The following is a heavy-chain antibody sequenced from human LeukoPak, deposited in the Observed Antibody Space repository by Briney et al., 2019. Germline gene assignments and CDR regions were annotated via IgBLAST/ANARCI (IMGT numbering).Heavy chain of an antibody. CDR1: GFKFSSNW. D-gene: IGHD4-17*01. V-gene: IGHV3-7*01. CDR2: IKQDGSEK. Sequence: GGSLRLSCAASGFKFSSNWMSWVRXXXXXXXXXXANIKQDGSEKYYVDSAKGRFTISRDNAKNSLYLQMNSLRAEDTAVYYCAREGPSVTPYYWGQGTLVTVSS. J-gene: IGHJ4*02. CDR3: AREGPSVTPYY.